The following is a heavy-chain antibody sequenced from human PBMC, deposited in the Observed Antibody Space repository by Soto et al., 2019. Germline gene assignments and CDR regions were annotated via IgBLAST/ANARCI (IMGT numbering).Heavy chain of an antibody. CDR1: GFTFSDYY. CDR2: ISSSGSTI. J-gene: IGHJ6*03. CDR3: ARDRSVLQLYYYYYIDV. Sequence: VGSLRLSCAASGFTFSDYYMSWIRQAPGKGLEWVSYISSSGSTIYYADSVKGRFTISRDNAKNSLYLQMNSLRAEDTAVYYCARDRSVLQLYYYYYIDVWGKGTTVTVSS. V-gene: IGHV3-11*01. D-gene: IGHD5-18*01.